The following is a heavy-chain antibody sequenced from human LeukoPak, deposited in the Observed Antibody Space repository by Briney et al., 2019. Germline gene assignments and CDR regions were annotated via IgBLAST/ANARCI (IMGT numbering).Heavy chain of an antibody. Sequence: PGGSLRLSCAASGFTFDDYGMSWVRQAPGKGLEWVSGINWNGGSTGYADSVKGRFTISRDNAKNSLYLQMNSLRAEDTALYYCASWGYYYDSSGYYPSGAFDIWGQGTMVTVS. CDR3: ASWGYYYDSSGYYPSGAFDI. D-gene: IGHD3-22*01. CDR2: INWNGGST. CDR1: GFTFDDYG. V-gene: IGHV3-20*04. J-gene: IGHJ3*02.